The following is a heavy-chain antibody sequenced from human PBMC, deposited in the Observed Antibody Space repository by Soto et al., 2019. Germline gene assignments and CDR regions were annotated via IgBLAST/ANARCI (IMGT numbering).Heavy chain of an antibody. V-gene: IGHV3-21*01. CDR3: ARDLGAGSGYGMDV. Sequence: GGSLRLSCASSGFTFSSYSMNWVRQAPGKGLEWVSSISSSSSYIYYADSVKGRFTISRDNAKNSLYLQMNSLRAEDTAVYYCARDLGAGSGYGMDVWGQGTTVTVSS. J-gene: IGHJ6*02. CDR2: ISSSSSYI. CDR1: GFTFSSYS. D-gene: IGHD3-10*01.